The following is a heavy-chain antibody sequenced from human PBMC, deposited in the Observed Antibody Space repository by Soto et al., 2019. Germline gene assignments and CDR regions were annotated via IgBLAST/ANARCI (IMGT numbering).Heavy chain of an antibody. Sequence: ASVKVSCKASGYTFTTYGIAWVRQAPGQGLEWMGWTSAKNDDTQYAQKVQGRLTLTTDTSTTAAYMELRSLTFDDTAIYYCEKNMPHGDYDYYWAQGTLVTASS. CDR2: TSAKNDDT. CDR3: EKNMPHGDYDYY. CDR1: GYTFTTYG. J-gene: IGHJ4*02. D-gene: IGHD4-17*01. V-gene: IGHV1-18*01.